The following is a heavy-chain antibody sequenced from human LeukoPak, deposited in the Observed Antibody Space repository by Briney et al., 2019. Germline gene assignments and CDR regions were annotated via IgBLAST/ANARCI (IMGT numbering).Heavy chain of an antibody. J-gene: IGHJ5*02. V-gene: IGHV3-30-3*01. D-gene: IGHD3-3*01. CDR1: GFTFSASA. CDR3: ARGNTIFGASRWFDP. Sequence: GGSLRLSCAASGFTFSASAMHWVRQAPGKGLEWVAAVAYDGNSKYYADSVKGRFTISRDNSKSTLYLQMNNLRSEDTALYHCARGNTIFGASRWFDPWGQGTLVTVSS. CDR2: VAYDGNSK.